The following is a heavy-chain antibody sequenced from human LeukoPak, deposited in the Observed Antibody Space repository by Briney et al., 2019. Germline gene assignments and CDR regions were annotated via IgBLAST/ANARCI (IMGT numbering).Heavy chain of an antibody. D-gene: IGHD2-2*01. J-gene: IGHJ6*02. Sequence: ASVKVSCKASGYTFTSYDINWVRQATGQGLEWMGWMNPNSGNTGYAQEFQGRVTMTRNTSISTAYMELSSLRSEDTAVYYCARAVGYCSSTSCYFGYYYYYGMDVWGQGTTVTVSS. CDR1: GYTFTSYD. CDR3: ARAVGYCSSTSCYFGYYYYYGMDV. CDR2: MNPNSGNT. V-gene: IGHV1-8*01.